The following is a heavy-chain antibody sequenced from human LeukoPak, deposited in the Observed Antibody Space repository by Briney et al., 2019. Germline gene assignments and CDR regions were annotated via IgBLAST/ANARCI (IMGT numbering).Heavy chain of an antibody. V-gene: IGHV3-21*05. D-gene: IGHD6-13*01. Sequence: GGSLRLSCAASGFTFSSYSMNWVRQAPGKGLEWVSHITASGTAMFYADSVKGRFTISRDNAKNSLYLQMNSLRAEDTAVYYCARARLAAAGKWFDPWGQGTLVTVSS. CDR1: GFTFSSYS. CDR3: ARARLAAAGKWFDP. J-gene: IGHJ5*02. CDR2: ITASGTAM.